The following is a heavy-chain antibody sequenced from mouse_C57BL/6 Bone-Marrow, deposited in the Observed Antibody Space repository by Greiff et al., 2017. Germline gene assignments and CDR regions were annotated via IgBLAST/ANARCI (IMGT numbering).Heavy chain of an antibody. V-gene: IGHV14-4*01. CDR2: IDPENGDT. CDR3: TTGDYDYGFWYFDV. J-gene: IGHJ1*03. D-gene: IGHD2-4*01. CDR1: GFNFKDDY. Sequence: EVQLQQSGAELVRPGASVKLSCTASGFNFKDDYMHWVKQRPEQGLEWIGWIDPENGDTEYASKFQGKATITADTSSNTAYLQLSSLTSEDTAVYYFTTGDYDYGFWYFDVWGTGTTVTVSS.